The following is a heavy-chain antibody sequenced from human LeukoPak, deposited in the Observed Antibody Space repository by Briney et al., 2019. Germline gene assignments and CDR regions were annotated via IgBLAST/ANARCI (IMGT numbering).Heavy chain of an antibody. V-gene: IGHV4-34*01. J-gene: IGHJ6*04. D-gene: IGHD2-15*01. Sequence: PSETLSLICAVYGGSFSGYYWSWIRQPPGKGLEWIGEINNSGSTNYKPSLKSRVTISVDTSKNQFSLKLSSVTAADTAVYYCARGGDIVVAPYYYYGMDVWGKGTTVTVSS. CDR2: INNSGST. CDR1: GGSFSGYY. CDR3: ARGGDIVVAPYYYYGMDV.